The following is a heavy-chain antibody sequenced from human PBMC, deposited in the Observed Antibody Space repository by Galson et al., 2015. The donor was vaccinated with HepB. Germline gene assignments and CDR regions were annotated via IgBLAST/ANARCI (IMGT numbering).Heavy chain of an antibody. CDR3: ARGRSGINFDY. D-gene: IGHD1-26*01. CDR1: GFTFSSYE. Sequence: SLRLSCAASGFTFSSYEMNWVRQAQGKGLGWVSYIDTSGSTISYADAVKGRFPIARDNAKNSLYLRVNSLRAEDTAVYYCARGRSGINFDYWGQGTLVTVSS. V-gene: IGHV3-48*03. CDR2: IDTSGSTI. J-gene: IGHJ4*02.